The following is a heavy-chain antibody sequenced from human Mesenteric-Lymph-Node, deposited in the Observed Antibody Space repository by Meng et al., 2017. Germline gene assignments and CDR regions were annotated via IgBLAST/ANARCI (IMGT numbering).Heavy chain of an antibody. J-gene: IGHJ3*02. CDR2: ISSSGSTI. V-gene: IGHV3-11*04. D-gene: IGHD2-15*01. CDR3: ARPVVAGFVPI. CDR1: GFTFSDYY. Sequence: SCAASGFTFSDYYMSWIRQAPGKGLEWVSYISSSGSTIYYADSVKGRFTISRDNAKNSLYLQMNSLRAEDTAVYYCARPVVAGFVPIWGQGTMVTVSS.